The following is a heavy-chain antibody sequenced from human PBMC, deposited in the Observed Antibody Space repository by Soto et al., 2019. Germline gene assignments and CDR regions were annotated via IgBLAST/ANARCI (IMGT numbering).Heavy chain of an antibody. D-gene: IGHD3-3*01. Sequence: GGSLRLSCAASGFTSSSYAMSWVRQAPGKGLEWVSAISGSGGSTYYADSVKGRFTISRDNSKNTLYLQMNSLRAEDTAVYYCAKDQSEPLWSGYNWPDYWGQGTLVTVSS. CDR1: GFTSSSYA. J-gene: IGHJ4*02. CDR3: AKDQSEPLWSGYNWPDY. V-gene: IGHV3-23*01. CDR2: ISGSGGST.